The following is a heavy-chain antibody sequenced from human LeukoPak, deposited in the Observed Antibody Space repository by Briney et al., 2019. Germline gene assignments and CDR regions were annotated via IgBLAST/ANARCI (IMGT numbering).Heavy chain of an antibody. D-gene: IGHD5-18*01. J-gene: IGHJ5*02. V-gene: IGHV4-34*01. CDR1: GGSFSGYY. CDR2: INHSGST. Sequence: SETLSLTCAVYGGSFSGYYWSWIRQPPGKGLEWSGEINHSGSTNYNASLKSRVTISVDTSKNQFSLRLSSVTAADTAVYYCARRGDIEHSYGYGKWFDPWGQGTRVTVSS. CDR3: ARRGDIEHSYGYGKWFDP.